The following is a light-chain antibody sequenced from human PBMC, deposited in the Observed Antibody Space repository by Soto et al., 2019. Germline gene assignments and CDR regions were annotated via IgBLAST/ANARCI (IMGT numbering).Light chain of an antibody. CDR1: TSNIGDNC. V-gene: IGLV1-51*01. CDR2: DCN. J-gene: IGLJ2*01. CDR3: GTWDSDLSAGV. Sequence: QSVLTQPPSVSAAPGQKVTISCCGSTSNIGDNCVSWYQQLPGTAPQLIIYDCNKRPSGIPDRISGSKSGTSATLGITGLQTGDEADYYCGTWDSDLSAGVFGGGTKLTVL.